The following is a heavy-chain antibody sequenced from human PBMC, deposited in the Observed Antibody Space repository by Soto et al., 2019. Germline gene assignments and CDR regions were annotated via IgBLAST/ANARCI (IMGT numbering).Heavy chain of an antibody. V-gene: IGHV3-30-3*01. D-gene: IGHD3-22*01. Sequence: QVQLVESGGGVGQPGRSLRLSCAASGFTFSSYAMHWVRQAPGKGLEWVAVISYDGSNKYYADSVKGRFTISRDNSKNTLYLQVNSLRAEDTAVYYCARVATYYYDSSGYDYDYWGQGTLVTVSS. J-gene: IGHJ4*02. CDR1: GFTFSSYA. CDR3: ARVATYYYDSSGYDYDY. CDR2: ISYDGSNK.